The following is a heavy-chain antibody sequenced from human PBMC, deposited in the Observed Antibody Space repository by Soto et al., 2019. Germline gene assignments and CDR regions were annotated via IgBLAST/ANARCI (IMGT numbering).Heavy chain of an antibody. J-gene: IGHJ6*02. CDR2: ISHTGTT. D-gene: IGHD4-17*01. Sequence: LSLTCLVSGFPISSPYSWGWIRHPPGKGLEWIGSISHTGTTSYSPSLTSRVSISVDTSKNQVSLKLTSVTAADTAVYFCARVTMVIRDSDHFGVDVWGHGTTVTVSS. V-gene: IGHV4-38-2*02. CDR1: GFPISSPYS. CDR3: ARVTMVIRDSDHFGVDV.